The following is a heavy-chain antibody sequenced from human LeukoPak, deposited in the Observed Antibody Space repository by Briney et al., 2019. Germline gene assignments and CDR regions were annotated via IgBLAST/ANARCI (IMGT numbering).Heavy chain of an antibody. V-gene: IGHV4-39*07. CDR1: GGSISSSSYY. J-gene: IGHJ6*03. Sequence: SETLSLTCTVSGGSISSSSYYWGWIRQPPGKGLEWIGSIYYSGSTNYNPSLKSRVTMSVDTSKNQFSLKLSSVTAADTAVYYCARDGPTVTHSVYYYYYYYMDVWGKGTTVTISS. D-gene: IGHD4-17*01. CDR2: IYYSGST. CDR3: ARDGPTVTHSVYYYYYYYMDV.